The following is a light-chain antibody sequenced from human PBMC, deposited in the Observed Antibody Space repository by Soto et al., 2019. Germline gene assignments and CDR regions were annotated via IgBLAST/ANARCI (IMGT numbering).Light chain of an antibody. CDR1: ISDVGGYNY. CDR3: SSYTSRSPLV. Sequence: QSALTQPASVSGSPGQAITISCTGTISDVGGYNYFSWYLQHPGKAPKLMIYEVSNRPSGVSNRFSGSKSGNTASLTISGLQAEDEADYYCSSYTSRSPLVFGGGTKLTVL. V-gene: IGLV2-14*01. CDR2: EVS. J-gene: IGLJ2*01.